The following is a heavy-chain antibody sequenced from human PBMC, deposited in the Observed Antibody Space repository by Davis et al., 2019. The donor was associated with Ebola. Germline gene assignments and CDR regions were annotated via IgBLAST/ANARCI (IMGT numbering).Heavy chain of an antibody. D-gene: IGHD3-22*01. J-gene: IGHJ4*02. CDR1: DASISGHY. V-gene: IGHV4-59*11. CDR3: VRFGYGAY. Sequence: PSETLSLTCTVSDASISGHYWNWIRQPPGKGLEWIGIIYDSGRTNYNPSLTSRVTISADTSKNQFSLKLRSVTAADTAVYYCVRFGYGAYWGQGTLVTVSS. CDR2: IYDSGRT.